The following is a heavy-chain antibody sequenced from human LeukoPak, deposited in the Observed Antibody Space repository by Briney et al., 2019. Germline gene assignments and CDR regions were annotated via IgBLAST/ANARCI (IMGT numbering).Heavy chain of an antibody. V-gene: IGHV1-8*01. J-gene: IGHJ6*03. D-gene: IGHD3-3*01. Sequence: GASVKVSCKASGYTFTSYDINWVRQATGQGLEWMGWMNLNSGNTGYAQKFQGRVTMTRNTSISTAYMELSSLRSEDTAVYYCARGNTIFGVVSHMDVWGKGTTVTVSS. CDR2: MNLNSGNT. CDR1: GYTFTSYD. CDR3: ARGNTIFGVVSHMDV.